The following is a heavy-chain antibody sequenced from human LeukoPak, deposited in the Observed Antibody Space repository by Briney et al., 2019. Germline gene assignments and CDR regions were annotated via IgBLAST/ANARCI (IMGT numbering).Heavy chain of an antibody. CDR3: TRVGYIDEGIDY. D-gene: IGHD5-24*01. Sequence: GGSLRLSCAASGFTFSNFLMTWVRQAPGKGLGWVANIKQDGSKKSYVDSVKGRFTISRDNAKNSLYLQMNSLRAEDTAIYYCTRVGYIDEGIDYWGQGTLVTVSS. V-gene: IGHV3-7*04. CDR2: IKQDGSKK. CDR1: GFTFSNFL. J-gene: IGHJ4*02.